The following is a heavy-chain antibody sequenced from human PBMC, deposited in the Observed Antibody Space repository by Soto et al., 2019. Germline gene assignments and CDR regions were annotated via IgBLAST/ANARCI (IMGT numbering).Heavy chain of an antibody. CDR3: ARPGQGGATAWYYFDY. Sequence: QVQLVQSGAEVKKPGSSVKVSCKASGGTFSSYAISWVRQAPGQGLEWMGGIIPIFGTANYAQKFQGRVTITADESTSTDYMELCSLRSEDTAVYYCARPGQGGATAWYYFDYWGQGTLVTVSS. J-gene: IGHJ4*02. CDR1: GGTFSSYA. D-gene: IGHD1-26*01. CDR2: IIPIFGTA. V-gene: IGHV1-69*01.